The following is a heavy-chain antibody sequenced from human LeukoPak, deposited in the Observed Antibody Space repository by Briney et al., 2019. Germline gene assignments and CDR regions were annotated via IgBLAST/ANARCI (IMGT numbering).Heavy chain of an antibody. Sequence: GGSLRLSCATSGFTFSRYAMHWVRQAPGKGLEWVAVTSPDGNEKYYADSVKGRFTISRDNSKNTVFLQMNSLSTEDTAVYSCFTGSAYYYDSWGQGTLVTVSS. D-gene: IGHD3-22*01. CDR3: FTGSAYYYDS. CDR1: GFTFSRYA. J-gene: IGHJ5*01. V-gene: IGHV3-30*01. CDR2: TSPDGNEK.